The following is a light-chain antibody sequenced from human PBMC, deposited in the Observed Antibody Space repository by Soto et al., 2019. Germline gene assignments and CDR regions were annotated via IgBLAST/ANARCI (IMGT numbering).Light chain of an antibody. CDR3: SSYASSSTL. CDR1: SSDVGAYNY. J-gene: IGLJ2*01. CDR2: EVR. Sequence: QSALTQPASVSGSPGQSITISCTGTSSDVGAYNYVSWYQQHPGKAPKLIIYEVRNRPSGVSNRFSGSKSGNTASLTISGVQAEDEAAYYCSSYASSSTLFGGGTKVTVL. V-gene: IGLV2-14*01.